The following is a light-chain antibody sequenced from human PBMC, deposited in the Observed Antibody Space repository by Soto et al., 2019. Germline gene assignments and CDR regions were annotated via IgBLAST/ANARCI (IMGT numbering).Light chain of an antibody. CDR2: DAS. J-gene: IGKJ4*01. Sequence: DIQMTQSPSSLSASVGDRVTITFHASQDISNYLNCYKQKTGKAPKLLIYDASNLETGVPSRFSGSGSGTDFTFTISSLQPEDIATYYCQQYDNLPLTFGGGTKVDIK. CDR3: QQYDNLPLT. CDR1: QDISNY. V-gene: IGKV1-33*01.